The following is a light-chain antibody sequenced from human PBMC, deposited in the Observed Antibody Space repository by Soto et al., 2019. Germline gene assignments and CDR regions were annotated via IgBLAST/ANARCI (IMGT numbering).Light chain of an antibody. CDR2: AAS. V-gene: IGKV1-39*01. J-gene: IGKJ5*01. CDR1: QSISSY. CDR3: QQSHSNPIT. Sequence: DIQMTQTPSSLSASVGDRVTITCRASQSISSYLNWYQQKPGKAPKLLIYAASSLQSGVPSRLSGSGSGTDFTLTISSLQPEDFATYYCQQSHSNPITLGQRTRLEN.